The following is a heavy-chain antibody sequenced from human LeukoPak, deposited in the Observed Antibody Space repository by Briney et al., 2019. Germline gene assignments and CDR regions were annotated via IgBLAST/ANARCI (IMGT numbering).Heavy chain of an antibody. Sequence: ASVKVSCKASGYTFTSYGISWVRQAPGQGLEWMGWISAYNGNTNYAQKLQGRVTMTTDTSTSTAYMELRSLRSDDTAVYYCARWRTNSGYDSFGYWGQGTLVTVSS. J-gene: IGHJ4*02. V-gene: IGHV1-18*01. CDR2: ISAYNGNT. D-gene: IGHD5-12*01. CDR1: GYTFTSYG. CDR3: ARWRTNSGYDSFGY.